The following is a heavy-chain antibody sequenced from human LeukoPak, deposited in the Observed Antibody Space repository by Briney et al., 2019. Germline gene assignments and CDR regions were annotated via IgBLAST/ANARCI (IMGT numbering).Heavy chain of an antibody. CDR2: ISSSTSSV. Sequence: PGGSLRLSCAASGFNFNTYDMNWVRQAPGRGLQWVSYISSSTSSVYYEDSVKGRFTISRDNAKNSLYLQMNSLRDDDTAVYYCARDYTMIVVEPYFDYWGQGTLVTVSS. CDR3: ARDYTMIVVEPYFDY. J-gene: IGHJ4*02. CDR1: GFNFNTYD. V-gene: IGHV3-21*01. D-gene: IGHD3-22*01.